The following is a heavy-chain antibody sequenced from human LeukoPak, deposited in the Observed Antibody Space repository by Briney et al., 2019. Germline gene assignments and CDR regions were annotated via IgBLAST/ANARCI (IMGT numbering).Heavy chain of an antibody. CDR2: IYYIGST. D-gene: IGHD2-15*01. V-gene: IGHV4-59*01. CDR3: ARGGIAGYCSGGSCYSNWFDP. J-gene: IGHJ5*02. CDR1: GGAFSSYY. Sequence: SSETLSLTCTVSGGAFSSYYWSWIPQPPGKGLEWIGYIYYIGSTNYYPSLKTRVTISVDTSKNQFSLKLSSVTAADTAVYYCARGGIAGYCSGGSCYSNWFDPWGQGTLVTVSS.